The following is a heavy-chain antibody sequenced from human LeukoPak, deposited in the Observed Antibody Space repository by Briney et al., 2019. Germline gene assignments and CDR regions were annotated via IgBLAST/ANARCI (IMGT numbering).Heavy chain of an antibody. CDR1: GFTFGNFW. V-gene: IGHV3-30-3*01. J-gene: IGHJ4*02. CDR3: TRGKAFDY. CDR2: ISYDGSNK. Sequence: GGSLRLSCAASGFTFGNFWMSWVRQAPGMGLEWVAVISYDGSNKYYADSVKGRFTISRGNSKNTLYLQMNSLRAEDTAVYYCTRGKAFDYWGQGTLVTVSS.